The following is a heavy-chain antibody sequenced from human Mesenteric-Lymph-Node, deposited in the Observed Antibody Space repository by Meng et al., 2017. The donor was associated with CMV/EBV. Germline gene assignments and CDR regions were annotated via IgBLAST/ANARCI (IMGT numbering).Heavy chain of an antibody. CDR1: GGSISSSSYY. D-gene: IGHD6-19*01. Sequence: SETLSLTCTVSGGSISSSSYYWGWIRQPPGKGLEWIGSIYYSGSTNYNPSLKSRVTISIDTSQNQFSLKLNSVTAADTAVYYCARFSIAVEFDAFDIWGQGTMVTVSS. J-gene: IGHJ3*02. CDR2: IYYSGST. V-gene: IGHV4-39*07. CDR3: ARFSIAVEFDAFDI.